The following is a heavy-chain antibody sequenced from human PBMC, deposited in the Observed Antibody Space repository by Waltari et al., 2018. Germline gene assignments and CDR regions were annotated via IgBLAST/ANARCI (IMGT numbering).Heavy chain of an antibody. D-gene: IGHD3-3*01. CDR1: GGTFGSYA. J-gene: IGHJ1*01. CDR3: ARGGGDFWSGYYTSQH. Sequence: QVQLVQSGAEVKKPGSSVKVSCKASGGTFGSYAISWVRQAPGQGLEWMGGIIPILGIANYAQKFQGRVTITADKSTSTAYMELSSLRSEDTAVYYCARGGGDFWSGYYTSQHWGQGTLVTVSS. CDR2: IIPILGIA. V-gene: IGHV1-69*10.